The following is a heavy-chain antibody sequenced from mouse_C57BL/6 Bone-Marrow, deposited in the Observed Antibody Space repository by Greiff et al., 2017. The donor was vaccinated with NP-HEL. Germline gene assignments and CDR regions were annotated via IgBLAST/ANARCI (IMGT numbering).Heavy chain of an antibody. CDR1: GYTFTDYY. D-gene: IGHD1-1*01. CDR3: ARGFTTVAYAMDY. J-gene: IGHJ4*01. Sequence: EVKVVESGPVLVKPGASVTMSCKASGYTFTDYYMNWVKQSHGKSLEWIGVINPYNGGTSYNQKFKGKATLTVDKSSSTAYMELNSLTSEDSAVYYCARGFTTVAYAMDYWGQGTSVTVSS. V-gene: IGHV1-19*01. CDR2: INPYNGGT.